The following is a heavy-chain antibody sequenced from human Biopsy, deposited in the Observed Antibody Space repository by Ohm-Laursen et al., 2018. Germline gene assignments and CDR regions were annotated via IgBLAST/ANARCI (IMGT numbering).Heavy chain of an antibody. CDR1: GYTFSSYG. D-gene: IGHD2-2*01. V-gene: IGHV1-18*01. J-gene: IGHJ3*02. Sequence: ASVNVSCKASGYTFSSYGINWVRQAPGQGLEWLGWISTYNGNTNYAQNLQDRVTITTDTSTSTAYMELRSLRSDDTAVYYCARGGTLVVVPTAVLHSFDIWGQGTMVTVSS. CDR2: ISTYNGNT. CDR3: ARGGTLVVVPTAVLHSFDI.